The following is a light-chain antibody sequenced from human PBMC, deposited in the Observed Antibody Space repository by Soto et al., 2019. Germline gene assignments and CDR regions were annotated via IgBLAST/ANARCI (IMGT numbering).Light chain of an antibody. CDR1: SSDVGGYNF. CDR2: EVS. CDR3: SSYTTSTTVV. Sequence: QSVLTQPASVFGSPGQSITFSCTGTSSDVGGYNFVSWYQKHPGKAPKLMIYEVSSRPSGVSNRFSGSKSGNTASLTISGLQPEDEADYYCSSYTTSTTVVFGTGTKVTVL. J-gene: IGLJ1*01. V-gene: IGLV2-14*03.